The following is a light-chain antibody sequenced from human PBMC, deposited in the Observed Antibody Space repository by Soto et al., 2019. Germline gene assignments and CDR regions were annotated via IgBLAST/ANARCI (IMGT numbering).Light chain of an antibody. CDR3: HQYNNRPWT. CDR2: GAS. CDR1: QSGSTN. J-gene: IGKJ1*01. Sequence: DIVMTQSPATLSVSPGERATLSCRASQSGSTNLAWYQQKPGQAPRLLIYGASTRATGIPARFSGSGSGTEFTLTISSLQSEHFAVYYCHQYNNRPWTFGQGTKVEIK. V-gene: IGKV3-15*01.